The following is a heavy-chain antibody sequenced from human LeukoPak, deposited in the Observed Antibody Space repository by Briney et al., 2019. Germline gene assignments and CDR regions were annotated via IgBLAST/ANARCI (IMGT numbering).Heavy chain of an antibody. D-gene: IGHD3-10*01. CDR2: IRYDGSNK. V-gene: IGHV3-30*02. CDR3: ANLLWFGESER. Sequence: GGSLRLSCAASGFTFSNYGMHWVRQAPGKGLEWAAFIRYDGSNKHYADSVKGRFTISRDNSKNTLYLQMNSLRVEDTAVYYCANLLWFGESERWGQGTLVTVSS. CDR1: GFTFSNYG. J-gene: IGHJ4*02.